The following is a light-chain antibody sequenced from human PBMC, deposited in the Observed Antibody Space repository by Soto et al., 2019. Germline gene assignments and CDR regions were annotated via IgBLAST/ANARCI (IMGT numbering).Light chain of an antibody. CDR2: GAK. V-gene: IGKV1-5*01. CDR1: QSINTW. CDR3: QQCPATPLA. J-gene: IGKJ5*01. Sequence: EIQMTQNPSTVSASVGDRVTITCRASQSINTWLAWYQQRPGKAPNLLIFGAKTLQSGVPSRFRGSGYGRHFTPAIPTLQPEDVGIYYCQQCPATPLAIGQGTRLEIK.